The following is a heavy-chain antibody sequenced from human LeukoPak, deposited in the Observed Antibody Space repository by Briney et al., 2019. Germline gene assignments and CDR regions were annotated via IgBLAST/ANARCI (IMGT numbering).Heavy chain of an antibody. CDR2: IYYSGST. J-gene: IGHJ4*02. CDR1: GGSISSYY. V-gene: IGHV4-59*01. Sequence: SETLPLTCTVSGGSISSYYWSWIRQPPGKGLEWIGYIYYSGSTNYNPSLKSRVTISVDTSKNQFSLKLSSVTAADTAVYYCAREAIGYCSSTSCYYFDYWGQGTLVTVSS. CDR3: AREAIGYCSSTSCYYFDY. D-gene: IGHD2-2*01.